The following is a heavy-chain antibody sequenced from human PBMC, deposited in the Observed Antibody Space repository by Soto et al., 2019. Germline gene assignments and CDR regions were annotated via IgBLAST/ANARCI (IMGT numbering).Heavy chain of an antibody. CDR3: ARVYRQQLAHRYYYMDV. J-gene: IGHJ6*03. D-gene: IGHD6-13*01. CDR1: SGSISSSNW. CDR2: IYHSGST. Sequence: QVQLQESGPGLVKPSGTLSLTCAVSSGSISSSNWWSWVRQPPGKGLEWIGEIYHSGSTNYNPSLKSRVTISVDKSKNQFSLKLSSVTAADTAVYYCARVYRQQLAHRYYYMDVWGKGTTVTVSS. V-gene: IGHV4-4*02.